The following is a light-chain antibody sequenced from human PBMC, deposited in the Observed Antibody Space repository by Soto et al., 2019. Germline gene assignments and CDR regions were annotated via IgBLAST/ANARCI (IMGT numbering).Light chain of an antibody. CDR3: QQYYTTPYT. CDR1: QTLLYSSSNKNY. J-gene: IGKJ2*01. Sequence: DIVMTQSPDSLAVSLGERATFNCKSSQTLLYSSSNKNYLAWYQQKPGQPPKVIIYWASTRNSGVPDRFSGSGSGTDFSLTISSLQAEDVAVYYCQQYYTTPYTFGQGTKLEIK. V-gene: IGKV4-1*01. CDR2: WAS.